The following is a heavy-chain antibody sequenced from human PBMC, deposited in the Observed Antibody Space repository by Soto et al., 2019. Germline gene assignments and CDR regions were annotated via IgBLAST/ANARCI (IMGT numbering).Heavy chain of an antibody. CDR3: AHRRAAAAGRLDNWFEH. D-gene: IGHD6-13*01. CDR2: IYWNDDK. CDR1: GFSLSTSGLG. Sequence: SGPTLVNPTQTLTLTCTFSGFSLSTSGLGVGWIRQPPGNSLEWLALIYWNDDKRYRPSLKSRLTITKDPSKHQVLLTMTNMDPVDRATYYCAHRRAAAAGRLDNWFEHWGKGTLVTVSS. V-gene: IGHV2-5*01. J-gene: IGHJ5*02.